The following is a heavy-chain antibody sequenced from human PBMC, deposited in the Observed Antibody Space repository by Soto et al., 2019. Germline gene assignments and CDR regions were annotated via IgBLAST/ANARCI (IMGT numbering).Heavy chain of an antibody. D-gene: IGHD5-18*01. V-gene: IGHV4-31*03. CDR3: ARDRLMATAGTARHYFGLDV. Sequence: PSETLSLTCTVSGGSTRSGGYYWSWVRQNPRKGLEWIGNIYYSGNTYYNPSLKSRLTISVDTSKNQFSLNLSSVTAADTAVYYCARDRLMATAGTARHYFGLDVWAQGTTVTVSS. CDR2: IYYSGNT. J-gene: IGHJ6*02. CDR1: GGSTRSGGYY.